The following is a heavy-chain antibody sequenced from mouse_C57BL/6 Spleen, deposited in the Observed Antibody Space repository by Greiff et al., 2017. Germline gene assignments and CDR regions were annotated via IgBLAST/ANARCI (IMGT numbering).Heavy chain of an antibody. Sequence: QVQLQQPGAELVRPGTSVKLSCKASGYTITSYWMHWVKQRPGQGLEWIGVIDPSDSYTNYNQKFKGKATLTVDTSSSTAYMQLSSLTSEDSAVYYCAITVVPDYWGQGTTLTVSS. CDR1: GYTITSYW. J-gene: IGHJ2*01. V-gene: IGHV1-59*01. CDR3: AITVVPDY. CDR2: IDPSDSYT. D-gene: IGHD1-1*01.